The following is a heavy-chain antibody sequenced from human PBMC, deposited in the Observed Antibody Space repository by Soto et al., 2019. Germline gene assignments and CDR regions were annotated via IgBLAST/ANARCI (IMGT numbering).Heavy chain of an antibody. D-gene: IGHD6-13*01. CDR1: GYSFTSYW. V-gene: IGHV5-51*01. Sequence: GESLKISCKGSGYSFTSYWIGWVRQMPGKGLEWMGIIYPGDSDTRYSPSFQGQVTISADKSISTAYLQWSSLKASDTAMYYCARHQDGSSWYPRYYYYGMDVWGQGTTVTVS. J-gene: IGHJ6*02. CDR3: ARHQDGSSWYPRYYYYGMDV. CDR2: IYPGDSDT.